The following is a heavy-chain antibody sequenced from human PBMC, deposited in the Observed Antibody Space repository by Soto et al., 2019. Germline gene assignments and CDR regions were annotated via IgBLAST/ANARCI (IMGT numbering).Heavy chain of an antibody. CDR2: INPSGGST. Sequence: GASGKVSCKASGYTFTSYYMHWVRQAPGQGLEWMGIINPSGGSTSYAQKFQGRVTMTRDTSTSTVYMELSSLRSEDTAVYYCARDLYGDYGENTLEGAFGIWGQGTMVTVSS. CDR3: ARDLYGDYGENTLEGAFGI. CDR1: GYTFTSYY. J-gene: IGHJ3*02. V-gene: IGHV1-46*03. D-gene: IGHD4-17*01.